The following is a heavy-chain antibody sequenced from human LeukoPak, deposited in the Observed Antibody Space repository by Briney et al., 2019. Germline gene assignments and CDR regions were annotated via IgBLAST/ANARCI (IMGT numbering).Heavy chain of an antibody. D-gene: IGHD2-15*01. V-gene: IGHV3-21*01. CDR3: AREWPVVVAATRQDAFDI. J-gene: IGHJ3*02. CDR2: ISSSSSYI. Sequence: GGSLRLSCAASGFTFSSYSMNWVRQAPGKGLEWVSSISSSSSYIYYADSVKGRFTISRDNAKNSLYLQMNSLRAEDTAVYYCAREWPVVVAATRQDAFDIWGPGTMVTVSS. CDR1: GFTFSSYS.